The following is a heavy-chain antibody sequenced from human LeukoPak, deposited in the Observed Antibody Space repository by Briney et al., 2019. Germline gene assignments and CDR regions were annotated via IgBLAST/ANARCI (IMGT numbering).Heavy chain of an antibody. Sequence: GGSLRLSCAASGFTITNNYMSWVRLAPGKGLEWISAIHRGGTTYYVDSVKGRFTISRDNSKNMVHLQMNGLTPEDTAVYYCARDPTGASVWGKGTTVTVSS. J-gene: IGHJ6*04. CDR1: GFTITNNY. CDR2: IHRGGTT. D-gene: IGHD1-14*01. V-gene: IGHV3-53*01. CDR3: ARDPTGASV.